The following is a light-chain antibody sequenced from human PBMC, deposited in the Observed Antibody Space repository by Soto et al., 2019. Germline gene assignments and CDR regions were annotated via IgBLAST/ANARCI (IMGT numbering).Light chain of an antibody. CDR3: QQYGGSPPWT. V-gene: IGKV3-20*01. Sequence: ETVLTQSPDTLSLSPGDRATISCRASQSLSDTYLAWYQQKPGQAPRLLIYGATICATGIPDRFSGGGSGTDFTLTISRLEPEDFAVYYCQQYGGSPPWTFGQGTKV. CDR1: QSLSDTY. CDR2: GAT. J-gene: IGKJ1*01.